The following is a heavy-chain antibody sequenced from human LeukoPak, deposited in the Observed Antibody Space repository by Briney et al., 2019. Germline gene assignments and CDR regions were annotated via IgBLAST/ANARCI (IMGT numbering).Heavy chain of an antibody. CDR3: ARGSNYVSDYYFDV. CDR1: GVSLRGYY. V-gene: IGHV4-34*01. Sequence: SETLSLTCAVYGVSLRGYYWSWIRQSPEKGLEWIGEVNHGGDSIYSPSLKSRLTLSVDMSKNQFSLNLRSATAADTAVYFCARGSNYVSDYYFDVWGKGTTVIVSS. D-gene: IGHD4-11*01. J-gene: IGHJ6*03. CDR2: VNHGGDS.